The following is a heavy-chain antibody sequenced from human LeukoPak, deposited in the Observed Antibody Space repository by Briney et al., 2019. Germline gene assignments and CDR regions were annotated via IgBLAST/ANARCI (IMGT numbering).Heavy chain of an antibody. CDR2: INPNSGGT. D-gene: IGHD2-15*01. CDR3: ARDIGWCSGGSCRNNWFDP. V-gene: IGHV1-2*02. Sequence: ASVKVSCKASGYTFSGYYVHWVRQAPGQGLEWMGWINPNSGGTNYAQKFQGRVTMTRDTSISTAYMELRRLGSDDTAVYYCARDIGWCSGGSCRNNWFDPWGQGTLVTVSS. CDR1: GYTFSGYY. J-gene: IGHJ5*02.